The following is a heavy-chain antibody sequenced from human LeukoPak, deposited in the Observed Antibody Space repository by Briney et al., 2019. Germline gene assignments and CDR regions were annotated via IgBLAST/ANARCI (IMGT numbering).Heavy chain of an antibody. CDR3: ARNYYDRSGPRSGMDV. D-gene: IGHD3-22*01. J-gene: IGHJ6*02. V-gene: IGHV3-53*01. Sequence: PGGSLRLSCAASGFTVSSNYMSWVRQAPGKGLEWVSVIYSGGSTYYADSVKGRFTISRDNSKNTLYLQMNSLRAEDTAMYYCARNYYDRSGPRSGMDVWGQGTTVIVSS. CDR1: GFTVSSNY. CDR2: IYSGGST.